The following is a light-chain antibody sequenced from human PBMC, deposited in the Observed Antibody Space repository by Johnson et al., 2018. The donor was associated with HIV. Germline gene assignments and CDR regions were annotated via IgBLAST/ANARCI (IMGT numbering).Light chain of an antibody. CDR1: SSNIGNNY. CDR3: GTWDSRLSAGRYV. CDR2: ENN. Sequence: QSILTQPPSVSAAPGQKVTISCSGSSSNIGNNYVSWYQQLPGTAPKLLIYENNKRPSGIPDRFSGSKSGTSATLGITGLQTGDEADYYCGTWDSRLSAGRYVFGTGTKVTVL. V-gene: IGLV1-51*02. J-gene: IGLJ1*01.